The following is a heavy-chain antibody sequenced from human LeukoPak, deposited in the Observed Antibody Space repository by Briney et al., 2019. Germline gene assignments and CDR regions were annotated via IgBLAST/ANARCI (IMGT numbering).Heavy chain of an antibody. CDR2: IYSSGST. V-gene: IGHV4-4*07. Sequence: PSETLSLTCTVSGGSISNYYWSWIRQPAGKGLEWIGRIYSSGSTNYNPSLKSRVTMSVDTSKNQFSLKLKSVTAADTAVYNCARASGSSGWYAIDFWGQGTLVTVSS. D-gene: IGHD6-19*01. CDR1: GGSISNYY. CDR3: ARASGSSGWYAIDF. J-gene: IGHJ4*02.